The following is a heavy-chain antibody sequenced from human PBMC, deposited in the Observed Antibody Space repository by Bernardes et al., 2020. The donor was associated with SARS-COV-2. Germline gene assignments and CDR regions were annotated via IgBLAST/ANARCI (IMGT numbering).Heavy chain of an antibody. V-gene: IGHV3-74*01. CDR3: ARGGNYYLDY. Sequence: GSLRLSCAASGFSFSTSWMHWVRQAPGKGLVWVSRIDDAATTRNYADAVKGRFTVSRDNAKNTLYLQTDSLTDEDAAFYYCARGGNYYLDYWGQGTLVTVSS. CDR2: IDDAATTR. CDR1: GFSFSTSW. D-gene: IGHD1-26*01. J-gene: IGHJ4*02.